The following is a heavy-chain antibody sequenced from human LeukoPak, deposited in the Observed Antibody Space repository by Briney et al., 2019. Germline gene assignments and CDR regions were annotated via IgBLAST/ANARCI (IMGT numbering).Heavy chain of an antibody. D-gene: IGHD3-22*01. CDR3: ARDRDSSGYYEGLFGY. J-gene: IGHJ4*02. CDR1: GFTFDTYW. CDR2: MKQDGSEK. V-gene: IGHV3-7*01. Sequence: GGSLRLSCAASGFTFDTYWMSWVRQAPGKGLEWVAHMKQDGSEKYYVDSVKGRFTISRDNAKNSLYLQMNSLRAEDTAVYYCARDRDSSGYYEGLFGYWGQGTLVTVSS.